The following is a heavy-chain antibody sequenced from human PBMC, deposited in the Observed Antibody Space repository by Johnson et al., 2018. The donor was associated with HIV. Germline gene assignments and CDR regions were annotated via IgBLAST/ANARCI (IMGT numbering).Heavy chain of an antibody. Sequence: QVQLVESGGGLVQPGGSLRLSCVGSGFTLTDHYMDWVRQAPGKGLEWVSYISSSGSTIYYADSVKGRFTISRDNAKNSLYLQMNSLRAEDTAVYYCAREGIVGATDDAFDIWGQGTMVTVSS. J-gene: IGHJ3*02. V-gene: IGHV3-11*04. D-gene: IGHD1-26*01. CDR3: AREGIVGATDDAFDI. CDR1: GFTLTDHY. CDR2: ISSSGSTI.